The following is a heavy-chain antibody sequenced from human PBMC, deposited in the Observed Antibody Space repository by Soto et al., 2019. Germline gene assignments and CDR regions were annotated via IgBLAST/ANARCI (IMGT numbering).Heavy chain of an antibody. CDR3: ARALLSHSYDSGGYDSYFHAMDV. J-gene: IGHJ6*02. V-gene: IGHV1-69*06. Sequence: SVKVSCKASGGTFSSRDINWVRQAPGQGLEWMGGIIPISETTNYAQIFQGRVSIVADISTSTAYMELSRLRSEDTAVYYCARALLSHSYDSGGYDSYFHAMDVWGQGTPVTVSS. CDR1: GGTFSSRD. D-gene: IGHD3-22*01. CDR2: IIPISETT.